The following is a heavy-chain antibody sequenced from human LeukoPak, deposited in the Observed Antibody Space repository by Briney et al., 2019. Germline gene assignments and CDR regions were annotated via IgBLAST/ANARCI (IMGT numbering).Heavy chain of an antibody. V-gene: IGHV4-59*01. CDR3: ASYWGGRFDY. D-gene: IGHD7-27*01. CDR1: GGSISSYY. Sequence: SETLSLTCTVSGGSISSYYWNWIRQPPEKGLEWIGYIYYSGSTNYNPSLEGRVTISVDTSKNQFSLKLSSVTAADTAVYYCASYWGGRFDYWGQGTLVTVSS. J-gene: IGHJ4*02. CDR2: IYYSGST.